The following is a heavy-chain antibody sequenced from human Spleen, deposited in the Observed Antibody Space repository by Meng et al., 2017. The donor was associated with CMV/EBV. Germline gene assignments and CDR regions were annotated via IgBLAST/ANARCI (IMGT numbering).Heavy chain of an antibody. Sequence: GGSLRLSCAASGFNFMTYGMHWVRQAPGEGLEWVAFIRSDGNNQYYADFVKGRFTISRDKAKNSLYLQMNSLRAEDTAVYYCARDTEDIVVGGWFDPWGQGTLVTVSS. CDR3: ARDTEDIVVGGWFDP. CDR2: IRSDGNNQ. D-gene: IGHD2-15*01. CDR1: GFNFMTYG. V-gene: IGHV3-30*02. J-gene: IGHJ5*02.